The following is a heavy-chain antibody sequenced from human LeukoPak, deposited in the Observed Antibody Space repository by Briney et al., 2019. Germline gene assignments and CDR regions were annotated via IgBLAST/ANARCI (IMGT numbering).Heavy chain of an antibody. V-gene: IGHV4-38-2*01. D-gene: IGHD5-18*01. Sequence: SETLSLTCAVSGSFISSSYYWGWIRQAPGKGLEWIGRIYTSGSTNYNPSLKSRVTISVDTSKNQFSLKLSSVTAADTAVYYCASIDTAIIRTDYWGQGTLVTVSS. CDR2: IYTSGST. CDR3: ASIDTAIIRTDY. CDR1: GSFISSSYY. J-gene: IGHJ4*02.